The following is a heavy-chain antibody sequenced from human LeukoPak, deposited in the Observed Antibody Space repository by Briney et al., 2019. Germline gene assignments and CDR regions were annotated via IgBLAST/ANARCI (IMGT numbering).Heavy chain of an antibody. J-gene: IGHJ4*02. V-gene: IGHV3-48*01. D-gene: IGHD2-15*01. CDR2: INEGSTNI. Sequence: EGSLRLSCAASGFSFNTYSMNWIRQAPGKGLEWISYINEGSTNIYYADSVKGRFTISRDNARNSLYMQMNSLRAEDTAVYYCARDKGGPDYWGQGTLVTVSS. CDR1: GFSFNTYS. CDR3: ARDKGGPDY.